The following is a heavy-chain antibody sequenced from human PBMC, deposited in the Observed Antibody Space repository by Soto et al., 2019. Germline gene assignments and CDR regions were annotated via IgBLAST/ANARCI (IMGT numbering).Heavy chain of an antibody. CDR2: IIPIFGTA. J-gene: IGHJ5*02. V-gene: IGHV1-69*13. D-gene: IGHD3-22*01. CDR1: GGTFSSYA. CDR3: VIDRGPSSGYYPDWFDL. Sequence: SVKVSCKASGGTFSSYAISWVRQAPGQGLEWMGEIIPIFGTANYAQKFQDRVTITADESTSTAYMELSSLRSEDTAVYYCVIDRGPSSGYYPDWFDLWGQGTLVTGSS.